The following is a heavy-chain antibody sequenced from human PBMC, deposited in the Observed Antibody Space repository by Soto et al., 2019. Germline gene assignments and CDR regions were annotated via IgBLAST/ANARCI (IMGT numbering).Heavy chain of an antibody. D-gene: IGHD3-10*01. Sequence: GGSLRLSCAASGFTFSSYGMHWVRQAPGKGLEWVAVISYDGSNKYYADSVKGRFTISRDNSKNTLYLQMNSLRAEDTAVYYCAKDKWYNWTPHGSGSYYFDYWGQGTLVTVSS. J-gene: IGHJ4*02. CDR3: AKDKWYNWTPHGSGSYYFDY. CDR2: ISYDGSNK. CDR1: GFTFSSYG. V-gene: IGHV3-30*18.